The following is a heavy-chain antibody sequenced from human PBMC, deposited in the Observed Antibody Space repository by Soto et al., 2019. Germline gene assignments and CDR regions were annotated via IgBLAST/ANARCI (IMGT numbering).Heavy chain of an antibody. Sequence: GGSLRLSCAASGLTVTNNYMSWVRQAPGKGLEWISVIQSGGTTLYAESVKGRFTTSRDSSRNTLSLHMNSLRVEDTAIYYCARGWQLDPFDYWGQGTLVTVPS. CDR1: GLTVTNNY. V-gene: IGHV3-53*01. D-gene: IGHD6-13*01. CDR2: IQSGGTT. CDR3: ARGWQLDPFDY. J-gene: IGHJ4*02.